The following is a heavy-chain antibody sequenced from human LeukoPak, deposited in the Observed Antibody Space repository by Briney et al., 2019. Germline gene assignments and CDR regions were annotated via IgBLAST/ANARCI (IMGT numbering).Heavy chain of an antibody. CDR2: IYYRGST. V-gene: IGHV4-39*01. D-gene: IGHD7-27*01. CDR1: GGSISSSDYY. J-gene: IGHJ3*02. Sequence: PSETLSLTCSVSGGSISSSDYYWGWIRQPPGKGLEWIGSIYYRGSTYYNPSLKSRVTIFVDTSKNQFSLKVSSVTAADTALYYCARPPNWYLDAFDIWGQGAVVTVSS. CDR3: ARPPNWYLDAFDI.